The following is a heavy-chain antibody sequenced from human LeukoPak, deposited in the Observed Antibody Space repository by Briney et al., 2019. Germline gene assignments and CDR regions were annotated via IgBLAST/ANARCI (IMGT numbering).Heavy chain of an antibody. CDR1: GGTFSSYA. CDR2: IIPIFGTA. CDR3: ASSGSYYYYYYMDV. Sequence: ASVKVSCKASGGTFSSYAISWVRQAPRQGLEWMGGIIPIFGTANYAQKFQGRVTITADESTSTAYMELSSLRSEDTAVYYCASSGSYYYYYYMDVWGKGTTVTVSS. D-gene: IGHD1-26*01. V-gene: IGHV1-69*13. J-gene: IGHJ6*03.